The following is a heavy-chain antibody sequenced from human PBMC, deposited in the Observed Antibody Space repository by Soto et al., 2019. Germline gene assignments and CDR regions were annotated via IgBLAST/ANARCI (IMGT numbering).Heavy chain of an antibody. CDR2: IYYSGST. V-gene: IGHV4-31*03. CDR1: GGSISSGGYF. D-gene: IGHD6-6*01. Sequence: QVQLQESGPGLVKPSQNLSLTCTVSGGSISSGGYFWSWIRQHPGKGLEWIGFIYYSGSTYYNPSLKSRVTISVDTSKNQFSLKLSAVTAADTAVYYCAREGSAPYDYYGMDVWGQGTTVTVSS. CDR3: AREGSAPYDYYGMDV. J-gene: IGHJ6*02.